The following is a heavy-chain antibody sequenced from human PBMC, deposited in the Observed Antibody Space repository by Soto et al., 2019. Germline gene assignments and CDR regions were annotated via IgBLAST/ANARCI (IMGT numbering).Heavy chain of an antibody. Sequence: GGSLRLSCAASGFTFSSYWMHWVRQAPGKGLVWVSRINSDGSSTSYADSVKGRFTISRDNAKNTLYLQMNSLRAEDTAVYYCARDLRVGYDFWSGYHDAFDIWGQGTMVTVSS. D-gene: IGHD3-3*01. V-gene: IGHV3-74*01. CDR3: ARDLRVGYDFWSGYHDAFDI. CDR2: INSDGSST. CDR1: GFTFSSYW. J-gene: IGHJ3*02.